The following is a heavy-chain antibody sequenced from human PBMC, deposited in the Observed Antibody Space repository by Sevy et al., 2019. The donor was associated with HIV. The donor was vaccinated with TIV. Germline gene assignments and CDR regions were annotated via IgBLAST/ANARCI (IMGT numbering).Heavy chain of an antibody. J-gene: IGHJ3*01. CDR2: IYPGDSDT. Sequence: GESLKISCKSSGYSFTNYWIAWVRQVPGKGLEWMGIIYPGDSDTRYSPSFQGQVTISADKSITTVYLQWSSLKASDKAFYFSARRCSGDSCTPGGVSNSPRARFDVWGQGTMVTVSS. V-gene: IGHV5-51*01. D-gene: IGHD2-15*01. CDR3: ARRCSGDSCTPGGVSNSPRARFDV. CDR1: GYSFTNYW.